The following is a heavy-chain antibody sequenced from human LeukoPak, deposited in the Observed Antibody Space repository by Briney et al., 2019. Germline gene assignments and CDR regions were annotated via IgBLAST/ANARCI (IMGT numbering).Heavy chain of an antibody. Sequence: GGSLRLSCAASGLTFRTYAMSWVRQAPGKGLEWVSSISDSGGDTFYADSVKGRFTISRDNSKNTVYLQMNSLRAEDTAVYYCTRHREVYCSGGSCYLNDWFDPWGQGTLVTVSS. CDR3: TRHREVYCSGGSCYLNDWFDP. CDR1: GLTFRTYA. V-gene: IGHV3-23*01. CDR2: ISDSGGDT. D-gene: IGHD2-15*01. J-gene: IGHJ5*02.